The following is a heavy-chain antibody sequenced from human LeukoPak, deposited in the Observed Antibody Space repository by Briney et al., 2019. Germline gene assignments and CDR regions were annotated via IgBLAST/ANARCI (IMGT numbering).Heavy chain of an antibody. Sequence: PGGSLRLSCAASGFTFSSYAMSWVRQAPGKGLEWVSAISGSGGSTYYADSVKGRFTISRDNAKNSLYLQMNSLRAEDTAVYYCARVYYYDSRLIDYWGQGTLVTVSS. J-gene: IGHJ4*02. D-gene: IGHD3-22*01. CDR1: GFTFSSYA. CDR2: ISGSGGST. CDR3: ARVYYYDSRLIDY. V-gene: IGHV3-23*01.